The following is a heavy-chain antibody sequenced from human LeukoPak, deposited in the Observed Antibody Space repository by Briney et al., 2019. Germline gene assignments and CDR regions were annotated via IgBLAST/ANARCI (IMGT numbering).Heavy chain of an antibody. CDR1: GFTFSSYA. CDR3: AKDRPRTGIAAAPIDY. V-gene: IGHV3-23*01. J-gene: IGHJ4*02. Sequence: PGGSLRLSCAASGFTFSSYAMSWVRQAPGKGLEWVSGLTGSGGNTYYADSVKGRFTISRDNSKNTLYLQMNSLRAEDTAVYYCAKDRPRTGIAAAPIDYWGQGTLVTVSS. D-gene: IGHD6-13*01. CDR2: LTGSGGNT.